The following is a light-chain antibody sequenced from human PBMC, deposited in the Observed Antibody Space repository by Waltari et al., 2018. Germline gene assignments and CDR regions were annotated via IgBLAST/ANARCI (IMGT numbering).Light chain of an antibody. CDR1: QSISSY. V-gene: IGKV1-39*01. CDR3: QQSYSTPFT. J-gene: IGKJ3*01. Sequence: DIHMTQSPSSLSASVGDRVTIPCRAGQSISSYLNWYQQKPGKAPKLVIYAASSFQSRVPSRFSGSGSGTDFTLTISSLQPEDIATYYCQQSYSTPFTFGPGTTVDIK. CDR2: AAS.